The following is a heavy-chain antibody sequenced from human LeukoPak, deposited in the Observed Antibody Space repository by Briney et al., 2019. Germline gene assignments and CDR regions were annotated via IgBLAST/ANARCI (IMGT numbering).Heavy chain of an antibody. J-gene: IGHJ6*03. CDR3: TTVVGDSYYYYMDV. D-gene: IGHD2-15*01. CDR1: GFTFSSYG. Sequence: GGSLRLSCAASGFTFSSYGMRWVRQAPGKGLEWVAVISYDGSNKYYADSVKGRFTISRDNSKNTLYLQMNSLKTEDTAVYYCTTVVGDSYYYYMDVWGKGTTVTVSS. V-gene: IGHV3-30*03. CDR2: ISYDGSNK.